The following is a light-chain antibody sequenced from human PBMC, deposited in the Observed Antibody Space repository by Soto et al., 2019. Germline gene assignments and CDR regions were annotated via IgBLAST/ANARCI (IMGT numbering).Light chain of an antibody. V-gene: IGKV1-5*03. CDR3: QESYTTPLT. Sequence: DIQMTQSPSTLSGSVGDRVTITCRASQTISSWLAWYQQKPGKAPKLLIYKASTLKSGVPSRFSGGGSGTEFNFTISSLQREDSATYYCQESYTTPLTFGGGTKVDI. CDR2: KAS. J-gene: IGKJ4*01. CDR1: QTISSW.